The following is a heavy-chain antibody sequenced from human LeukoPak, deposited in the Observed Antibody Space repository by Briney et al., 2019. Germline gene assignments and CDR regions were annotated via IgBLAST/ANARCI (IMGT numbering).Heavy chain of an antibody. CDR2: IYTSGST. CDR1: GGSISSYY. D-gene: IGHD6-19*01. Sequence: TSETLSLTCTVSGGSISSYYWSWIRQPPGKGLEWIGYIYTSGSTNYNPSLKSRATISVDTSKNQFSLKLSSVTAADTAVYYCARHLPGYSSGWYQFDYWGQGTLVTVSS. CDR3: ARHLPGYSSGWYQFDY. V-gene: IGHV4-4*09. J-gene: IGHJ4*02.